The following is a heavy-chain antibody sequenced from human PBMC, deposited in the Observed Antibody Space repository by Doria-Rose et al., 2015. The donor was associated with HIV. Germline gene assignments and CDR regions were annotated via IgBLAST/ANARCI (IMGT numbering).Heavy chain of an antibody. J-gene: IGHJ4*02. D-gene: IGHD6-13*01. CDR3: ARIKSSRWYHKYYFDF. CDR1: GVSLSSPGMG. CDR2: ILSDDER. Sequence: QVTLKESGPVPVKPTETLTLTCTVSGVSLSSPGMGVSWIRQPPGKALEWLANILSDDERSYKTSLKSRLTIPRGTSKSQVVLTMTDMDPVDTATYYCARIKSSRWYHKYYFDFWGQGTLVIVSA. V-gene: IGHV2-26*01.